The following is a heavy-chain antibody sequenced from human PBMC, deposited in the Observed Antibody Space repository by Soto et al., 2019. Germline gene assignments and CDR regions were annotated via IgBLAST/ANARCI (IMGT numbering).Heavy chain of an antibody. J-gene: IGHJ4*02. V-gene: IGHV4-30-4*01. CDR3: DRELSPVDADSSGPVGG. D-gene: IGHD3-22*01. Sequence: QVQLQESGPGLVKPSQTLSVTCTVSGCSISNGDYYWGWIRQPPGNGLEGIGYIYYSGITYYTPSRKTRVTMSVDTSNTQFSLKLSSVTAAEPAVYYCDRELSPVDADSSGPVGGWGQVTLFTVSS. CDR1: GCSISNGDYY. CDR2: IYYSGIT.